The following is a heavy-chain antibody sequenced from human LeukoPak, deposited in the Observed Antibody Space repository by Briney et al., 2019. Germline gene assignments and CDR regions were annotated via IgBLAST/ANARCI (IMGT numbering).Heavy chain of an antibody. D-gene: IGHD2-2*01. Sequence: GRSLRLSCAASGFTFDDYAMHWVRQAPGKGLEWVSGISGSGGSTYYADSVKGRFTISRDNSKNTLYLQMNSLRAEDTAVYYCAKGGDCSSTSCYLFDYWGQGTLVTVSS. J-gene: IGHJ4*02. CDR2: ISGSGGST. CDR1: GFTFDDYA. V-gene: IGHV3-23*01. CDR3: AKGGDCSSTSCYLFDY.